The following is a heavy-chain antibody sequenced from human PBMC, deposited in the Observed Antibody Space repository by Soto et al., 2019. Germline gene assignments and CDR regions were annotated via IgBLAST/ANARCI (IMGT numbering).Heavy chain of an antibody. CDR3: ARYRTPTYKDAFDI. CDR2: ISSSSSTI. J-gene: IGHJ3*02. D-gene: IGHD1-1*01. CDR1: GFTFSSYS. Sequence: EVQLVESGGGLVQPGGSLRLSCAASGFTFSSYSMNWVRQAPGKGLEWVSYISSSSSTIYYADSVKGRFTISRDNAKNSLYLQMNSLRAEDTAVYYCARYRTPTYKDAFDIWGQGTMVTVSS. V-gene: IGHV3-48*01.